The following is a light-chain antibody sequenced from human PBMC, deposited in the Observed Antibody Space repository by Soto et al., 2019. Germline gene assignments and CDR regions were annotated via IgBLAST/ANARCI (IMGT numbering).Light chain of an antibody. Sequence: EIVLTQSPPTLSLSPGEGATLSCRASQTVSTYLAWYQQKPGQAPRLLIFDASNRATGIPARFSGSGSGTDFTLTISSLEPGDFAVYYCQQRHSWPPTFGGGTKVEIK. J-gene: IGKJ4*01. CDR2: DAS. V-gene: IGKV3-11*01. CDR1: QTVSTY. CDR3: QQRHSWPPT.